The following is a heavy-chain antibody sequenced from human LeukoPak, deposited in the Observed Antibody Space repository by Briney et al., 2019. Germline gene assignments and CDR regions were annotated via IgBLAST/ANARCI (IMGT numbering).Heavy chain of an antibody. J-gene: IGHJ6*02. Sequence: GGSLRLSCAASGFTFSSHAMSWVRQAPGKGLEWVSAISGSGGSTYYADSVKGRFTISRDNSKNTLYLQMNSLRAEDTAVYYCAKAGDCSGGSCYPPPYYYYYYGMDVWGQGTTVTVSS. CDR3: AKAGDCSGGSCYPPPYYYYYYGMDV. CDR2: ISGSGGST. V-gene: IGHV3-23*01. D-gene: IGHD2-15*01. CDR1: GFTFSSHA.